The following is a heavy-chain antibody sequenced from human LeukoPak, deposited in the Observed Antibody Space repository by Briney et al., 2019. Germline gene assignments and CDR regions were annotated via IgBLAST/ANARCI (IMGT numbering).Heavy chain of an antibody. Sequence: ASVKVSCKSSGYTFTVYYMHGVRHAPAQGLEWMGWINPNSGGTNYAQKFQGRVTMTRDTSISTAYMELSRLRSDDTAGYYCAREDSNYFDYWGQGTLVTVSS. CDR1: GYTFTVYY. V-gene: IGHV1-2*02. J-gene: IGHJ4*02. D-gene: IGHD4-11*01. CDR3: AREDSNYFDY. CDR2: INPNSGGT.